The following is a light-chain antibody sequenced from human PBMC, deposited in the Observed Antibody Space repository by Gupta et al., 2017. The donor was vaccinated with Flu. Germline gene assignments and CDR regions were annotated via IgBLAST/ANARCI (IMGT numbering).Light chain of an antibody. CDR3: RQALQTPFT. CDR1: QSLLNSNGYTY. Sequence: DLVMTQSPLSLSVTPGEPASIPCRSSQSLLNSNGYTYLDWDLQKPGQSPQLLIYVVSNRASGVPDRFRGSGSGTDFTLTIRRVEAEDVGIYYCRQALQTPFTFGHGTKVDI. J-gene: IGKJ3*01. V-gene: IGKV2-28*01. CDR2: VVS.